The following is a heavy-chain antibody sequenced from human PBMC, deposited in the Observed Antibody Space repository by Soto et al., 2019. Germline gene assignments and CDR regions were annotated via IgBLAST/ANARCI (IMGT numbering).Heavy chain of an antibody. CDR2: IYYSGST. V-gene: IGHV4-30-4*01. CDR3: ARSESTYLTNPYSSSLPWFGMDV. Sequence: PSETRSLTGTVSGGSISSGDYYWSWIRQPPGKGLEWIGYIYYSGSTYYNPSLKSRVTISVDTSKNQFSLKLSSVTAADTAVYYCARSESTYLTNPYSSSLPWFGMDVWGQGTTVTVSS. CDR1: GGSISSGDYY. D-gene: IGHD6-6*01. J-gene: IGHJ6*02.